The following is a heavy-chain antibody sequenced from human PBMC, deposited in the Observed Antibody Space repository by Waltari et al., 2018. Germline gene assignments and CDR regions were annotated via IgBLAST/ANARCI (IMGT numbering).Heavy chain of an antibody. V-gene: IGHV3-23*01. J-gene: IGHJ4*02. D-gene: IGHD3-22*01. CDR1: GGSISSHY. Sequence: VQLQESGPGLVKPSETLSLTCTVSGGSISSHYWSWIRQPPGKGLEWVSAIRGSGGSTYYADAVKGRFTISRDNSKNTLYLQMNSLRAEDTAVYYCAKVESMTEHFDYWGQGTLVTVSS. CDR2: IRGSGGST. CDR3: AKVESMTEHFDY.